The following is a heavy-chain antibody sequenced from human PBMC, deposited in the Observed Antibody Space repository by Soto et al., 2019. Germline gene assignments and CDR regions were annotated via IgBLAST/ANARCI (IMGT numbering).Heavy chain of an antibody. CDR2: IYSGGST. V-gene: IGHV3-66*02. J-gene: IGHJ4*02. CDR3: AREVATSYFDY. CDR1: GFTVSSNY. Sequence: GSLRLSCAASGFTVSSNYMSWVRQAPGKGLEWVSVIYSGGSTYYADSVKGRFTISRDNSKNTLYLQMNSLRAEDTAVYYCAREVATSYFDYWGQGTLVTVSS. D-gene: IGHD5-12*01.